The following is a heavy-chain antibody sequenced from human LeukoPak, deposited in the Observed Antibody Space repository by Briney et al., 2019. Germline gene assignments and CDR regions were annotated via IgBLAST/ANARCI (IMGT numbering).Heavy chain of an antibody. CDR3: ARKDFSSGSFTY. Sequence: PEGSLRLSCAVSGFTFNIYYMSWIRQDPGKGLEWISYIGLHGYPLDYADSVKGRFTISRDNAQNSLYLDMSSLRAEDTAVYYCARKDFSSGSFTYWGQGTLVTVSS. J-gene: IGHJ4*02. D-gene: IGHD3-22*01. CDR1: GFTFNIYY. V-gene: IGHV3-11*04. CDR2: IGLHGYPL.